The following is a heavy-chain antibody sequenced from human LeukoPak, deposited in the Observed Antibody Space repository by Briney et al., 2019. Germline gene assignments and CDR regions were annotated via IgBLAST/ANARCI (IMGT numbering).Heavy chain of an antibody. CDR3: ARSTYYYDSSGFNYAAFDI. V-gene: IGHV3-48*03. Sequence: GGSLRLSCAASGFTFSSYVMNWVRQAPGKGLEWVSYISSSGSTIYYADSVKGRFTISRDNAKNSLYLQMNSLRAEDTAVYYCARSTYYYDSSGFNYAAFDIWGQGTMVTVSS. D-gene: IGHD3-22*01. CDR2: ISSSGSTI. J-gene: IGHJ3*02. CDR1: GFTFSSYV.